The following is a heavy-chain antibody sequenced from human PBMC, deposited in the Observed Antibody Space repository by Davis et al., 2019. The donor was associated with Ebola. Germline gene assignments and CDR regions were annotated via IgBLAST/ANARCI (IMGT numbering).Heavy chain of an antibody. V-gene: IGHV4-39*07. J-gene: IGHJ6*02. D-gene: IGHD4-17*01. Sequence: MPSETLSLTCTVSGGSIGSYYWGWIRQPPGKGLEWIGSIYYSGSTYYNPSLKSRVTISVDTSKNQFSLKLSSVTAADTAVYYCARGTTVIYYYYYGMDVWGQGTTVTVSS. CDR1: GGSIGSYY. CDR3: ARGTTVIYYYYYGMDV. CDR2: IYYSGST.